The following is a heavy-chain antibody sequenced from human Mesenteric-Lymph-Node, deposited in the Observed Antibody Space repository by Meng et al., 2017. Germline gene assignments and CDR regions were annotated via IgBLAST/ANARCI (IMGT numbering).Heavy chain of an antibody. V-gene: IGHV3-23*01. J-gene: IGHJ6*02. D-gene: IGHD3-3*01. CDR1: GFTFSSYG. Sequence: GESLKISCAASGFTFSSYGMHWVRQAPGKGLEWVSAISGSGVSTYYADSLKGRFTISRDNSRNTLYLQMNSLRAEDTAIYYCMKDSPGMPWNSLRYYYLGMGVWGQGTTVTVSS. CDR3: MKDSPGMPWNSLRYYYLGMGV. CDR2: ISGSGVST.